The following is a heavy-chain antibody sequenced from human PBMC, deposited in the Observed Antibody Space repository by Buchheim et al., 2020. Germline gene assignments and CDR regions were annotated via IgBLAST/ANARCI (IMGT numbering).Heavy chain of an antibody. CDR2: IGSGGSPI. V-gene: IGHV3-11*01. CDR1: GFIFSDYY. Sequence: QVQLVASGGGLVKPGGSLRLSCAASGFIFSDYYMSWIRQAPGKGLEWVSYIGSGGSPIYYADSVKGRFTISRDNAESSLLLQMNSLGVENTAVYYCARDFGGDSYGWVFDYWGQGSL. D-gene: IGHD5-18*01. J-gene: IGHJ4*02. CDR3: ARDFGGDSYGWVFDY.